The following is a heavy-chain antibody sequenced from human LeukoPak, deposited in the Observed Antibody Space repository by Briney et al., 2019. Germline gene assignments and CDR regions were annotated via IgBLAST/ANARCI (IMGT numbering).Heavy chain of an antibody. D-gene: IGHD2-15*01. CDR3: ARGGGGLLLSPWGYYYYYMDV. V-gene: IGHV1-18*01. CDR2: ISAYNGNT. CDR1: GYAFTSYG. J-gene: IGHJ6*03. Sequence: VASVKVSCKASGYAFTSYGISWVRQAPGQGLEWMGRISAYNGNTNYAQKFQGRVTMTTDASTSTAYMELRSLRSDDTAVYYCARGGGGLLLSPWGYYYYYMDVWGKGTTVTVSS.